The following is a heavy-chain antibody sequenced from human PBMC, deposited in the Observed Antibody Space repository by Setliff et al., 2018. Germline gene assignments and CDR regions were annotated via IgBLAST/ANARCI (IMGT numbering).Heavy chain of an antibody. Sequence: ASVKVSCKTSGYTFTTYAINWVRQAPGQGLEWMGWIDTNTGNPTYAQDFTGRFVFSLDTSVSTAYLQISSLKAEDTAVYYCARDLGYCSTTSCHGDWFDPWGQGTLVTVSS. J-gene: IGHJ5*02. CDR3: ARDLGYCSTTSCHGDWFDP. D-gene: IGHD2-2*01. V-gene: IGHV7-4-1*02. CDR1: GYTFTTYA. CDR2: IDTNTGNP.